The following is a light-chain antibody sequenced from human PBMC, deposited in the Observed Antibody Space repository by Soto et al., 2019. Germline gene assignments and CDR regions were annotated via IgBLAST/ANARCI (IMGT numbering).Light chain of an antibody. CDR3: QQYESYPMT. J-gene: IGKJ4*01. Sequence: DSQMTQYPSTLSASVGDRVTITCRASQSISSWLAWYQQKPGKAPKLLISKASTLQSGVPPRFSGSGSGTEFTLTISSLPPDDFATYYCQQYESYPMTFGGGTKVEI. CDR1: QSISSW. CDR2: KAS. V-gene: IGKV1-5*03.